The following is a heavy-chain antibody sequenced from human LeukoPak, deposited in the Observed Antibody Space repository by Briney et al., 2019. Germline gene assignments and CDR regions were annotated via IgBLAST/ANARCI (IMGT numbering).Heavy chain of an antibody. D-gene: IGHD5-18*01. Sequence: PGGSLRLSCAASGFIFSSYWMSWVRQAPGKGLEWVANIKQDGSEKYYVDSVKGRFTISRDNAKNSLYLQMNSLRAEDTAVYYCARDHRYSYGTIDYWGQGTLVTVSS. CDR2: IKQDGSEK. CDR1: GFIFSSYW. CDR3: ARDHRYSYGTIDY. V-gene: IGHV3-7*01. J-gene: IGHJ4*02.